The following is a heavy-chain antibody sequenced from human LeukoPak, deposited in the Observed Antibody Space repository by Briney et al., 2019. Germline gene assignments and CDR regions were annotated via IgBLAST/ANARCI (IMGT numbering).Heavy chain of an antibody. J-gene: IGHJ4*02. Sequence: GGSLRLSCAASGLTFSNYEINWVRQAPGKGLEWVSYISNGGNIRYYADSVKGRFTISRDNAKNSLYLQMNSLRAEDTAVYYCARAPQVAYFDYWGQGTLVTVSS. CDR3: ARAPQVAYFDY. CDR2: ISNGGNIR. D-gene: IGHD5-12*01. CDR1: GLTFSNYE. V-gene: IGHV3-48*03.